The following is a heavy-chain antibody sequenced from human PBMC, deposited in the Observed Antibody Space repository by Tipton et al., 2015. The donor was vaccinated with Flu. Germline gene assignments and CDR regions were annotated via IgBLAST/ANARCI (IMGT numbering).Heavy chain of an antibody. CDR2: IYYSGST. CDR1: GGSISSYTYY. J-gene: IGHJ5*02. CDR3: AKEGSYSILTNYYNKGVDP. Sequence: TLSLTCTVSGGSISSYTYYWGWIRQSPGTGLEWIWSIYYSGSTYYNPSLKGRVTMSIDTSKNQFSLRLTSVTAADTAVYYCAKEGSYSILTNYYNKGVDPWGQGTLVTVS. V-gene: IGHV4-39*07. D-gene: IGHD3-9*01.